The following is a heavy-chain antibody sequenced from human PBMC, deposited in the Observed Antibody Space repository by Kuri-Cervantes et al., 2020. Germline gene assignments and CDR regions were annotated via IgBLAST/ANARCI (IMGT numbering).Heavy chain of an antibody. J-gene: IGHJ6*02. Sequence: GESLKISCAASGFTFSNYAMAWVRQAPGKGLEWVSTIRGTGTSTYYADSVKGRFTISRDNSKNTLYLQMNNLRAEDTAVYYCARDGSSGYHDYYYYGMDVWGQGTTVTVSS. CDR2: IRGTGTST. CDR3: ARDGSSGYHDYYYYGMDV. V-gene: IGHV3-23*01. D-gene: IGHD3-22*01. CDR1: GFTFSNYA.